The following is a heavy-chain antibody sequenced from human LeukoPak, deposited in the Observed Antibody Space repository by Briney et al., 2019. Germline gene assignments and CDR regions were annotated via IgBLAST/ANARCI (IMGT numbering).Heavy chain of an antibody. J-gene: IGHJ4*02. CDR2: ISGSGGST. CDR3: ATARTLRVTTSFDY. V-gene: IGHV3-23*01. D-gene: IGHD4-17*01. Sequence: GGSLRLSCEVSGFTFSSYAMNWVRQAPGKGLEWVSGISGSGGSTFYADSVKGRFTISRDNSKDTLYLQVNSLRAEDTAVYYCATARTLRVTTSFDYWGQGTLVTVSS. CDR1: GFTFSSYA.